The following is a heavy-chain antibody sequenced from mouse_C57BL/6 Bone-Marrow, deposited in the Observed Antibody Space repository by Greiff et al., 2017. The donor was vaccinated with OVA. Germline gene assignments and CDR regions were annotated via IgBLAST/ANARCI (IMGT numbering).Heavy chain of an antibody. D-gene: IGHD1-1*01. V-gene: IGHV1-82*01. J-gene: IGHJ4*01. CDR1: GYAFSSSW. CDR3: AISPITTVVDYAMDY. CDR2: IYPGDGDT. Sequence: VQGVESGPELVKPGASVKISCKASGYAFSSSWMNWVKQRPGKGLEWIGRIYPGDGDTNYNGKFKGKATLTADKSSSTAYMQLSSLTSEDSAVYFCAISPITTVVDYAMDYWGQGTSVTVSS.